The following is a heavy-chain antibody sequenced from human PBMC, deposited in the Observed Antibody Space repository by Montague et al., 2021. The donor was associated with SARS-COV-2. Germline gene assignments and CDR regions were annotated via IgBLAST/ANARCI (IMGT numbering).Heavy chain of an antibody. V-gene: IGHV4-34*01. Sequence: SETLSLTCAVHGGSFSTYCWNWIRQPPGKGLEWIGEIHHGGSTNXNPSLKSRVTISADTSKNQFSLKLTSVAAADTAVYYCARLGDGVVPSPILGVGPYYSYDYMDVWGKGTTVTVSS. CDR2: IHHGGST. D-gene: IGHD3-10*01. CDR1: GGSFSTYC. CDR3: ARLGDGVVPSPILGVGPYYSYDYMDV. J-gene: IGHJ6*03.